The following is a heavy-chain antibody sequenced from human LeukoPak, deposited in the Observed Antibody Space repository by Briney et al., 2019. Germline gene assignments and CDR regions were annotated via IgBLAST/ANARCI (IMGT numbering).Heavy chain of an antibody. D-gene: IGHD6-6*01. CDR2: IKQDGSDK. CDR3: ARIGYSSSSWDY. Sequence: GGSLRLSCAASGFTFSNYWVSWVRQAPGKGLEWVANIKQDGSDKHYVDSLKGRFTISRDNAKNSVYLHMNSLRVGDTAVYYCARIGYSSSSWDYWGQGTLVTVAS. CDR1: GFTFSNYW. V-gene: IGHV3-7*01. J-gene: IGHJ4*02.